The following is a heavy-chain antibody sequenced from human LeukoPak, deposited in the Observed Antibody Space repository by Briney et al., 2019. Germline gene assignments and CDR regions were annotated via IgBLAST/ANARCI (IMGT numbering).Heavy chain of an antibody. CDR3: VRSPFSNGY. D-gene: IGHD4-11*01. CDR2: IKQDGSEM. V-gene: IGHV3-7*03. CDR1: GFTFGDYA. Sequence: GGSLRLSCTASGFTFGDYAMSWVRQAPGKGLEWVANIKQDGSEMYYVDSVKGRFTISRDNAKNSLYLQMNSLRAEDTAVYYCVRSPFSNGYWGQGTLVTVSS. J-gene: IGHJ4*02.